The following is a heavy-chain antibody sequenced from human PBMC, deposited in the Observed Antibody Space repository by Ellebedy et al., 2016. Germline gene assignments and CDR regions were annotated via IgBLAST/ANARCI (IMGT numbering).Heavy chain of an antibody. CDR2: IKQDGGET. CDR3: ARRGAIGVDIWYYYMDV. CDR1: GFSFSSYW. D-gene: IGHD2-2*01. J-gene: IGHJ6*03. V-gene: IGHV3-7*01. Sequence: GESLKISXAASGFSFSSYWMTWVRQAPGKGLEWVANIKQDGGETYYVDSVLGRFTISRDNAKKSLFLQMNSLRAEDTAVYYCARRGAIGVDIWYYYMDVWGKGTTVTVAS.